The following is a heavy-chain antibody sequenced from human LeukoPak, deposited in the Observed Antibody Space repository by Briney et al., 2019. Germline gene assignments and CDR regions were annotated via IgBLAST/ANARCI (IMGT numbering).Heavy chain of an antibody. CDR3: ARGPATQLWFTPKWFDP. J-gene: IGHJ5*02. V-gene: IGHV3-30*04. CDR2: ISYDGSNK. Sequence: PGGSLRLSCAASGFTFSSYAMHWVRQAPGKGLEWVAVISYDGSNKYYADSVKGRSTISRDNSKNTPYLQMNSLRAEDTAVYYCARGPATQLWFTPKWFDPWGQGTLVTVSS. CDR1: GFTFSSYA. D-gene: IGHD5-18*01.